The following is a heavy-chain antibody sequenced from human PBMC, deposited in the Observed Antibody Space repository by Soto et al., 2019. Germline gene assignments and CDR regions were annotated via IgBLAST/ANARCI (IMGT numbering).Heavy chain of an antibody. V-gene: IGHV3-23*01. D-gene: IGHD6-6*01. CDR1: GFTFISYA. Sequence: GGSLRLSCAASGFTFISYAMSWVRQAPGKGLEWVSAISGSGGSTYYADSVKGRFTISRDNSKNTLYLQMNSLRAEDTAVYYCAKVHTSSPKPDYWGQGTLVTVSS. J-gene: IGHJ4*02. CDR3: AKVHTSSPKPDY. CDR2: ISGSGGST.